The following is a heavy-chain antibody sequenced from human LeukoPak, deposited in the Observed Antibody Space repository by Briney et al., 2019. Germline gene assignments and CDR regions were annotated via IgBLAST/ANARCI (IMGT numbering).Heavy chain of an antibody. CDR1: GFTFSSYG. V-gene: IGHV3-30*18. Sequence: GGSLRLSCAASGFTFSSYGMHWVRQAPGKGLEWVAVISYDGSNKYYADSVKGRFTISRDNSKNTLYLQMNSLRAEDTAVYYCAKDWSSSNYDYFDYWGQGTLVTVSS. CDR3: AKDWSSSNYDYFDY. J-gene: IGHJ4*02. D-gene: IGHD4-4*01. CDR2: ISYDGSNK.